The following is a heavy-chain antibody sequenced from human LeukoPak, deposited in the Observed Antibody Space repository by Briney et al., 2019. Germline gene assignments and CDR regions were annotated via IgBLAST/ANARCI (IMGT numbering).Heavy chain of an antibody. Sequence: EPGGSLRLSCAASGFTFSSYGMHWVRQAPGKGLEWVAFIRYDGSNKYYADSVKGRFTISRDNSKNTLYLQMNSLRAEDTAVYYCAKDGVVVPAAPNYYYYYYMDVWGKGTTVTVSS. V-gene: IGHV3-30*02. CDR1: GFTFSSYG. J-gene: IGHJ6*03. CDR2: IRYDGSNK. CDR3: AKDGVVVPAAPNYYYYYYMDV. D-gene: IGHD2-2*01.